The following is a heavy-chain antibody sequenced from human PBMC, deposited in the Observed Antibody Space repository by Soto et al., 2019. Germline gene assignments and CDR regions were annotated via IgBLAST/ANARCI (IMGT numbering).Heavy chain of an antibody. D-gene: IGHD1-26*01. Sequence: PGGSLRLSCIGSGFTFNTYGMHWVRQAPGKGLEWVAVISYEGSVQHYADSVKGRFTISRDNSQNTLFLQMTSLRPEDTAVYYCAXDRAVVGATKFDTWFDPWAQGTLVTVSS. J-gene: IGHJ5*02. V-gene: IGHV3-30*03. CDR2: ISYEGSVQ. CDR3: AXDRAVVGATKFDTWFDP. CDR1: GFTFNTYG.